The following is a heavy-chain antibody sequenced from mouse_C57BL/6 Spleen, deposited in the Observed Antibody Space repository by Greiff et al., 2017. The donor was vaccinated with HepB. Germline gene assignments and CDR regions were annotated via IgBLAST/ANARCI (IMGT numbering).Heavy chain of an antibody. Sequence: VQLQQSGAELVRPGASVTLSCKASGYTFTDYEMHWVKQTPVHGLEWIGAIDPETGGTAYNQKFKGKAILTADKSSSTAYMELRSLTSEDSAVYYCTPYRLWSFAYWGQGTLVTVSA. D-gene: IGHD1-1*02. CDR2: IDPETGGT. CDR1: GYTFTDYE. J-gene: IGHJ3*01. V-gene: IGHV1-15*01. CDR3: TPYRLWSFAY.